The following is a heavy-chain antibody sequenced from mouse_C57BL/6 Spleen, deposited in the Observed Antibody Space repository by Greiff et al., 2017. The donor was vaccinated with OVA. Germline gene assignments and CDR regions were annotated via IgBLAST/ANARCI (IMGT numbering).Heavy chain of an antibody. D-gene: IGHD3-2*02. V-gene: IGHV5-17*01. CDR1: GFTFSDYG. J-gene: IGHJ4*01. Sequence: EVQLQESGGGLVKPGGSLKLSCAASGFTFSDYGMHWVRQAPEKGLEWVAYISSGSSTIYYADTVKGRFTISRDNAKNTLFLQMTSLRSEDTAMYYCARQLRPLYAMDYWGQGTSVTVSS. CDR2: ISSGSSTI. CDR3: ARQLRPLYAMDY.